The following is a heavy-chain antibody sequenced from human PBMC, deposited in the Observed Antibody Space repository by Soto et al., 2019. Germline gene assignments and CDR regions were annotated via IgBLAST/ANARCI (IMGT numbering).Heavy chain of an antibody. CDR3: AREESLPVDTAMVRRAGAFDI. V-gene: IGHV3-21*01. CDR1: GFTFSSYS. D-gene: IGHD5-18*01. CDR2: ISSSSSYI. Sequence: PGGSLRLSCAASGFTFSSYSMNWVRQAPGKGLEWVSSISSSSSYIYYADSVKGRFTISGDNAKSSLYLQMNSLRAEDTAVYYCAREESLPVDTAMVRRAGAFDIWGQGTMVTVSS. J-gene: IGHJ3*02.